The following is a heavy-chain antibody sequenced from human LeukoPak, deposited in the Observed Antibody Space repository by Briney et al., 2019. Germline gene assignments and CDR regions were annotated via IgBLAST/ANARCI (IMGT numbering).Heavy chain of an antibody. D-gene: IGHD6-13*01. V-gene: IGHV3-23*01. J-gene: IGHJ6*02. Sequence: GGSLRLSCTASGFTFSSYAMNWVRQAPGKGLEWVSGIGAGGTFTYYADSVKGRFTMSRDNSKSTLYLQMNSLRVEDTAVYYCTAARREDYYYYGMDVWGLGTTVTVSS. CDR1: GFTFSSYA. CDR2: IGAGGTFT. CDR3: TAARREDYYYYGMDV.